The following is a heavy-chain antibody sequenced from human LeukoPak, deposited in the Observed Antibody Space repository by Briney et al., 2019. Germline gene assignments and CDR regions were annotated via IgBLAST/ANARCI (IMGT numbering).Heavy chain of an antibody. V-gene: IGHV4-4*07. CDR3: ARDSRFGLERLAYYYYMDV. Sequence: PSETLSLTCTVSGCSISSYYWSWLRQPAGKGLEWFGRIYTSGSTNYNPSLKSRVTMSVDTSKNQFSLKLSSVTAADTAVYYCARDSRFGLERLAYYYYMDVWGKGTTVTVS. D-gene: IGHD1-1*01. CDR1: GCSISSYY. CDR2: IYTSGST. J-gene: IGHJ6*03.